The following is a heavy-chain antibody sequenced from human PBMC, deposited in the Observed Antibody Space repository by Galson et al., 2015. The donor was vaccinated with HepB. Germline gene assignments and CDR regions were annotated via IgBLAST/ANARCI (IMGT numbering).Heavy chain of an antibody. CDR2: ISYAGSNK. Sequence: SLRLSCAASGFTFSSYAMHWVRQAPGKGLEWVAGISYAGSNKYYADSVKGRFTISRDNSKNTVYLQMNTLRAEDTAVYYCAREWANSSSSPTSDYWGQGTLVTVSS. CDR1: GFTFSSYA. V-gene: IGHV3-30-3*01. J-gene: IGHJ4*02. CDR3: AREWANSSSSPTSDY. D-gene: IGHD6-6*01.